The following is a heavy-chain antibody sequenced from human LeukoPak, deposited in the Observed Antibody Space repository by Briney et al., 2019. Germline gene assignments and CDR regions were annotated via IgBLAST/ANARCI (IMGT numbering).Heavy chain of an antibody. Sequence: ASVKVSCKASGYTFTSYGISWVRQAPGQGLEWMGWISAYNGNTNYAQKVQGRVTMTTDTSTNTAYMELRSLRSDGTAVYYCARDCGTTICYALYWGQGTLVTVSS. CDR3: ARDCGTTICYALY. D-gene: IGHD2-2*01. CDR2: ISAYNGNT. V-gene: IGHV1-18*01. CDR1: GYTFTSYG. J-gene: IGHJ4*02.